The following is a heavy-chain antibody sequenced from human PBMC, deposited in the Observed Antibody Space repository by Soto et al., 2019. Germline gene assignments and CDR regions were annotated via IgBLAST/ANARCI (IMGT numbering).Heavy chain of an antibody. CDR1: GYTFTTYD. J-gene: IGHJ6*02. CDR2: MDPNSGST. Sequence: GASVKVYCKASGYTFTTYDINLVRQAPGQGLEWLGWMDPNSGSTGYAQNFQGRITMTRNISRNTAHMELSSLQSEDTAVYYCARERKFDFWRKGLDVWGQGTTVTVSS. V-gene: IGHV1-8*01. D-gene: IGHD3-3*01. CDR3: ARERKFDFWRKGLDV.